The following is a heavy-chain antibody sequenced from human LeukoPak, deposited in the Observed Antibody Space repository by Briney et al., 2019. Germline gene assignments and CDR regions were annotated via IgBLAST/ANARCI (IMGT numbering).Heavy chain of an antibody. CDR3: ARTIFGVVIKSWFDP. Sequence: SETLSLTCTVSGGSISSGDYYWSWIRQPPGKGLEWIGYIYYSGSTYFNPSLKSRVTISVDTSKNQFSLKLSSVTAADTAVYYCARTIFGVVIKSWFDPWGQGTLVTVSS. V-gene: IGHV4-30-4*08. CDR1: GGSISSGDYY. CDR2: IYYSGST. J-gene: IGHJ5*02. D-gene: IGHD3-3*01.